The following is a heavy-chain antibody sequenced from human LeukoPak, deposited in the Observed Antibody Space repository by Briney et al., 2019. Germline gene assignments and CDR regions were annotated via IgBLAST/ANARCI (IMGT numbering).Heavy chain of an antibody. D-gene: IGHD3-22*01. CDR1: GYSFTSYW. CDR3: ARHYYYDSSGYYPRTPKNWFDP. J-gene: IGHJ5*02. V-gene: IGHV5-51*01. Sequence: GESLKISSKGSGYSFTSYWIGWVRQMPGKGLEWMGIIYPGDSDTRYSPSFQGQVTISADKSISTAYLQWSSLKASDTAMYYCARHYYYDSSGYYPRTPKNWFDPWGQGTLVTVSS. CDR2: IYPGDSDT.